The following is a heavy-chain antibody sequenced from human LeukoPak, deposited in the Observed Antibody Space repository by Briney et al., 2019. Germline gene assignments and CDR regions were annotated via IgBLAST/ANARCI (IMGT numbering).Heavy chain of an antibody. J-gene: IGHJ4*02. CDR3: AKDPSGAQQLDY. V-gene: IGHV3-23*01. Sequence: PGGSLRLSCAAPGFTFNNYAMSWVRQVPGKGLEWVSAISGSGGTTYYAVSVKGRFTIARDNSKNTLYLQINSLRAEDTAVYYCAKDPSGAQQLDYGGQETLVTVSS. D-gene: IGHD1-26*01. CDR1: GFTFNNYA. CDR2: ISGSGGTT.